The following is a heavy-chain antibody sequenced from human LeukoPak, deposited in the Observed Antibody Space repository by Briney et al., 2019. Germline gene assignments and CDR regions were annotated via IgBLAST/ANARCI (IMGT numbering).Heavy chain of an antibody. CDR2: IYSGGST. CDR3: ARGTSPTTVTPSGMDV. Sequence: GGSLRLSCAASGFTVSSNYMSCVRQAPGKGLEWVSVIYSGGSTYYADTVKGRFTISRDNSKNTLYLQMNSLRAEDTAVYYCARGTSPTTVTPSGMDVWGQGTTVTVSS. D-gene: IGHD4-17*01. V-gene: IGHV3-66*01. J-gene: IGHJ6*02. CDR1: GFTVSSNY.